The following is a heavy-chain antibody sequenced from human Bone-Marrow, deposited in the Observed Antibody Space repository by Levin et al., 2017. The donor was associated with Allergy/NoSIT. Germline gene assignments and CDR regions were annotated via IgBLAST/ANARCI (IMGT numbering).Heavy chain of an antibody. CDR2: IYYSGST. D-gene: IGHD2-2*02. V-gene: IGHV4-31*03. J-gene: IGHJ4*02. CDR1: GGSISSGGYY. Sequence: ASETLSLTCTVSGGSISSGGYYWSWIRQHPGKGLEWIGYIYYSGSTYYNPSLKSRVTISVDTSKNQFSLKLSSVTAADTAVYYCARVISPGEYHCSSTSCYTGVFDYWGQGTLVTVSS. CDR3: ARVISPGEYHCSSTSCYTGVFDY.